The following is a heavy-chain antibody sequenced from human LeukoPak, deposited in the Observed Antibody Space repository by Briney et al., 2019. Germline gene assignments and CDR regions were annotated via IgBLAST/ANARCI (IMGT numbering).Heavy chain of an antibody. CDR3: ARAEWLSGSYLRS. CDR2: ISSSSSTI. CDR1: GFTFSSYS. V-gene: IGHV3-48*01. Sequence: LGGSLRLSCAASGFTFSSYSMNWVRQAPGKGLEWVSYISSSSSTIYYADSVKGRSTISRDSAKNSLYLQMNSLRAEDTAVYYCARAEWLSGSYLRSWGQGTLVTVSS. D-gene: IGHD1-26*01. J-gene: IGHJ4*02.